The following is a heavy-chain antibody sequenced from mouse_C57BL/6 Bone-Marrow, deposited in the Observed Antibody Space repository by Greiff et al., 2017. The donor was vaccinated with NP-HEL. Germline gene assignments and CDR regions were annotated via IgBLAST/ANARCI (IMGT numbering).Heavy chain of an antibody. J-gene: IGHJ4*01. Sequence: EVKLVESGGGLVQPGGSLKLSCAASGFTFSDYYMYWVRQTPEKRLEWVAYISNGGGSTYYPDTVKGRFTISRDNAKKTLYLQMSRLKSEDTAMYYCATNYYGSTRYAMDYWGQGTSVTVSS. CDR1: GFTFSDYY. CDR2: ISNGGGST. D-gene: IGHD1-1*01. CDR3: ATNYYGSTRYAMDY. V-gene: IGHV5-12*01.